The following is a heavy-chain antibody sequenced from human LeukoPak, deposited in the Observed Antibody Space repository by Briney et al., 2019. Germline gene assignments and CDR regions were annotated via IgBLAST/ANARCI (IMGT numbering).Heavy chain of an antibody. V-gene: IGHV3-74*03. CDR1: GFTFSTYW. J-gene: IGHJ6*02. Sequence: PGGSLRLSCVASGFTFSTYWMHWVRQAPGKGLLWVSRLSGDGSSTKYADSLKGRFTISRDNAKNSLYLQMNSLRAEDTAVYYCARATGERPLLWFGELLPYYYYGMDVWGQGTTVTVSS. CDR3: ARATGERPLLWFGELLPYYYYGMDV. CDR2: LSGDGSST. D-gene: IGHD3-10*01.